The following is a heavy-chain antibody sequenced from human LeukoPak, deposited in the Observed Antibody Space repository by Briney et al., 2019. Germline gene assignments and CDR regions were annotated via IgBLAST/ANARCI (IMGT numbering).Heavy chain of an antibody. Sequence: PSEALSLTCTVSGGSISSSYWSWFRQPAGKGLEWIGRIHFSETTKNNPNLKSGGTLTLDTSKNRFSLNMTPVTAADTAVYYCARGGFAPPDLWGQGILVTVSS. CDR1: GGSISSSY. CDR2: IHFSETT. D-gene: IGHD3-16*01. CDR3: ARGGFAPPDL. J-gene: IGHJ5*02. V-gene: IGHV4-4*07.